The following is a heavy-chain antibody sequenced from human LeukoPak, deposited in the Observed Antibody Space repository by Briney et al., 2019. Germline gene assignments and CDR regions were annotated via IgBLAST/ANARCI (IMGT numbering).Heavy chain of an antibody. CDR2: ISRSGDST. D-gene: IGHD3-9*01. Sequence: GGALRLSSAASGFPHHRYALSCARQAPGKGLEGVSIISRSGDSTYYADTVKCRFSISIDNSKNMLFLQMNSRRVADTAVYYCAKKWGDILAGYSSFDHWGQGTLVTVSS. J-gene: IGHJ4*02. CDR1: GFPHHRYA. V-gene: IGHV3-23*01. CDR3: AKKWGDILAGYSSFDH.